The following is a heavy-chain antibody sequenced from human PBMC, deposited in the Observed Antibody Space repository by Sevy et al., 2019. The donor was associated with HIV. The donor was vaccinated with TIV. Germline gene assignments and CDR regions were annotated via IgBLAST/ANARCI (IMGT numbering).Heavy chain of an antibody. CDR1: GFTFSSYG. CDR3: AGDLESYDSGDYGPAFMPDY. CDR2: IWFDGSNT. J-gene: IGHJ4*02. V-gene: IGHV3-33*01. Sequence: GGSLRLSCAASGFTFSSYGMHWVRQGPGKGLEWVADIWFDGSNTYYADSVKGRFTISRDIAKNTLHLQMNSLRAEDTAVYYCAGDLESYDSGDYGPAFMPDYWGQGTLVTVSS. D-gene: IGHD4-17*01.